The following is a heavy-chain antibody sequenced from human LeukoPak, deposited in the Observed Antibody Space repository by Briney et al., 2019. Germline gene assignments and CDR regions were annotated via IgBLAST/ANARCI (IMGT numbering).Heavy chain of an antibody. CDR1: GFTFSSTG. D-gene: IGHD1-14*01. J-gene: IGHJ4*02. V-gene: IGHV3-30*02. CDR2: IRYDGNNK. Sequence: GGSLRLSCTASGFTFSSTGMHWVRQAPGKGLEWVSYIRYDGNNKYYGDSVKGRLTVSRDNPKNTLYLQMNSLRVEDTAVYYCARTYNPDYWGQGTLVTVSS. CDR3: ARTYNPDY.